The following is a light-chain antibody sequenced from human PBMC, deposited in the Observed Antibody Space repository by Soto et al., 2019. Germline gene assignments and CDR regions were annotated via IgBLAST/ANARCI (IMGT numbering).Light chain of an antibody. CDR3: QQCGSLPGT. CDR2: GTS. Sequence: DTVLPQSPATLSLSPGEKATLSCRVSQSVTSNYLGWYQQKPGQAPRLLIYGTSSRATGIPDRFSGSGSGTDFTLTISRLEPEDFAVYYCQQCGSLPGTFGQGTKVDIK. V-gene: IGKV3-20*01. J-gene: IGKJ1*01. CDR1: QSVTSNY.